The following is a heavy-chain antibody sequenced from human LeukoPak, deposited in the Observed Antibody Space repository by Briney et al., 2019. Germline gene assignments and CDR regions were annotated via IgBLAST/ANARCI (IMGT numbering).Heavy chain of an antibody. CDR3: ARDHAYYYDSSGTLDY. J-gene: IGHJ4*02. Sequence: ASVKVSCKASGYTFTGYYMHWVRQAPGQGLEWRRGINPNSGGTNYAQKFQGRVTMTRDTSISTAYMELSRLRSDDTAVYYCARDHAYYYDSSGTLDYWGQGTLVTVSS. D-gene: IGHD3-22*01. CDR1: GYTFTGYY. V-gene: IGHV1-2*02. CDR2: INPNSGGT.